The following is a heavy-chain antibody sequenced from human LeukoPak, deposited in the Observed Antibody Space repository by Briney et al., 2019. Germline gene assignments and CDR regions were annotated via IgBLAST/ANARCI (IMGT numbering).Heavy chain of an antibody. V-gene: IGHV3-30*02. CDR3: ARDRASDYDSSGYYSYYYYMDV. J-gene: IGHJ6*03. CDR2: IRYDGSNK. Sequence: PGGSLRLSCAASGFTFSSYGMHWVRQAPGKGLEWAAFIRYDGSNKYYADSVKGRFTISRDNSKNTLYLQMNSLRAEDTAVYYCARDRASDYDSSGYYSYYYYMDVWGKGTTVTVSS. CDR1: GFTFSSYG. D-gene: IGHD3-22*01.